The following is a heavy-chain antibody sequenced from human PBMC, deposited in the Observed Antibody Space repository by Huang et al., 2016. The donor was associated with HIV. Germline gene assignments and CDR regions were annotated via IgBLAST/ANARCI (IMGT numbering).Heavy chain of an antibody. V-gene: IGHV4-34*01. J-gene: IGHJ4*02. CDR2: INHSGST. D-gene: IGHD2-15*01. CDR1: GGSFSGYY. CDR3: AREWLGGYDY. Sequence: QVQLQQWGAGLLKPSETLSLTCAVYGGSFSGYYWTWIRQPPGKGLGWIGEINHSGSTNYNPALKSRVTMSVDTSKKQFSLRLRSVTAADTAVYYCAREWLGGYDYWGQGTQVTVSS.